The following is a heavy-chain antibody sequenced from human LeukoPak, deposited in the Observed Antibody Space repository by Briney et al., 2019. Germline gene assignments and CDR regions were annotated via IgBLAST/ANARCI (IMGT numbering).Heavy chain of an antibody. Sequence: GESLKISCKGSGYSINNYWIGWVRQMPGKGLEWMGIIYPADSDIRYSPSFQGQVTISADKSISTAYLQWSSLKASNTAMYYCARQEYCSGGSCYTWFDPWGQGTLVTVSS. CDR1: GYSINNYW. V-gene: IGHV5-51*01. CDR3: ARQEYCSGGSCYTWFDP. J-gene: IGHJ5*02. CDR2: IYPADSDI. D-gene: IGHD2-15*01.